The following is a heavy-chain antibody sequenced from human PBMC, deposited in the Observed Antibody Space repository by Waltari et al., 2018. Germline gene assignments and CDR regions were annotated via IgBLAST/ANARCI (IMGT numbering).Heavy chain of an antibody. CDR1: GYTFSNYA. V-gene: IGHV1-3*03. CDR3: AMGFCGEECYILEK. Sequence: QVQLVQSGAEVKNPGASVKVSCKSSGYTFSNYAIHWLRQAPGHRLEWIGRIKTGNGNTFYSQEFQGRVTITSDTSASTAFMELNSLRSEDMAVYYCAMGFCGEECYILEKWGQGTLVTVSS. J-gene: IGHJ4*02. D-gene: IGHD2-2*02. CDR2: IKTGNGNT.